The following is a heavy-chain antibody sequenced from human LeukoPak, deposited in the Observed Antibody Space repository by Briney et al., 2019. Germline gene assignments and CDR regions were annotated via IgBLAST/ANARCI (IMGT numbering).Heavy chain of an antibody. V-gene: IGHV4-34*01. J-gene: IGHJ6*02. Sequence: PSETLSLTCAVYGGSFSGYYWSWIRQPPGKGLEWIGEINHSGSTNYNPSLKSRVTISVDTSKNQFSLKLSSVTAADTAVYYCARGTLGYCSSTSCYNDYYYYYGMDVWGQGTTVTVSS. CDR1: GGSFSGYY. CDR2: INHSGST. D-gene: IGHD2-2*02. CDR3: ARGTLGYCSSTSCYNDYYYYYGMDV.